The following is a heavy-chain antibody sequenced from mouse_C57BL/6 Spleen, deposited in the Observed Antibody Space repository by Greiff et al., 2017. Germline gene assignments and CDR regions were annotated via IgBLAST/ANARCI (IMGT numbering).Heavy chain of an antibody. V-gene: IGHV5-9-1*02. Sequence: EVQLQESGEGLVKPGGSLKLSCAASGFTFSSYAMSWVRQTPEKRLEWVAYISSGGDYIYYADTVKGRFTISRDNARNTLYLQMSSLKSEDTAMYYCTRDETGTFAYWGQGTLVTVSA. J-gene: IGHJ3*01. CDR2: ISSGGDYI. CDR3: TRDETGTFAY. CDR1: GFTFSSYA. D-gene: IGHD4-1*01.